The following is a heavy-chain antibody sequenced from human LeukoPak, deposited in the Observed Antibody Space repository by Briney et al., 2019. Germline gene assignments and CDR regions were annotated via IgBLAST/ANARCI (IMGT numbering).Heavy chain of an antibody. CDR3: ARALGYCSSTSCYLYWFDP. CDR1: GYTFTSYD. Sequence: ASVKVSCKASGYTFTSYDINWVRQATGQGLEWMGWMNPNSGNTGYAQKFQGRVTMTRHTSISTAYMELSSLRSEDTAVYYCARALGYCSSTSCYLYWFDPWGQGTPVTVSS. CDR2: MNPNSGNT. D-gene: IGHD2-2*01. J-gene: IGHJ5*02. V-gene: IGHV1-8*01.